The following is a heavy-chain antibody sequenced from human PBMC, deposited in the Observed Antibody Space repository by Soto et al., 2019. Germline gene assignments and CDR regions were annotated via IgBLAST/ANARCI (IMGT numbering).Heavy chain of an antibody. V-gene: IGHV3-43*01. CDR1: GFTFDDYT. CDR3: AKDISETDGLERPAPLGY. Sequence: GGSLRLSCAASGFTFDDYTMHWVRQAPGKGLEWVSLISWDGGSTYYADSVKGRFTISRDNSKNSLYLQMNSLRTEDTALYYCAKDISETDGLERPAPLGYWGQGTLVTVSS. D-gene: IGHD1-1*01. CDR2: ISWDGGST. J-gene: IGHJ4*02.